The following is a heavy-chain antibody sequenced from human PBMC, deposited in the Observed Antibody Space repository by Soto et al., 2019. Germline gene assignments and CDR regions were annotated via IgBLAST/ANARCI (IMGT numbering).Heavy chain of an antibody. J-gene: IGHJ5*02. Sequence: PGGSLRLSCAASGFTFSSYSMNWVRQAPGKGLEWVSSISSSSSYIYYADSVKGRFTISRDNAKNSLYLQMNSLRAEDTAVYYCARSIAPRFDWFDPWGQGTLVTVSS. CDR1: GFTFSSYS. V-gene: IGHV3-21*01. CDR3: ARSIAPRFDWFDP. D-gene: IGHD6-6*01. CDR2: ISSSSSYI.